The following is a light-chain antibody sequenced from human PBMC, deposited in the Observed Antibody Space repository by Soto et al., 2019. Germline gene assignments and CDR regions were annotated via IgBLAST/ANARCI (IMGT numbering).Light chain of an antibody. J-gene: IGLJ3*02. CDR3: QSYEDTIRV. CDR1: SGSIASNY. Sequence: NFMLIQPHSLSESTGKTVTISCTRSSGSIASNYVQWYQQRPCSAHTTVVYEDVQRPSVVPDRFSGFIDRSSISASLTISGLMTEDEADYYCQSYEDTIRVFGGVTKVTVL. V-gene: IGLV6-57*04. CDR2: EDV.